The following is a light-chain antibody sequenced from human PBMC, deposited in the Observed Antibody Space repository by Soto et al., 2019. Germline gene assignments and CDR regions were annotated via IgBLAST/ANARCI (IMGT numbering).Light chain of an antibody. J-gene: IGKJ2*01. CDR1: QSLVHSDGIFY. Sequence: DVVLTQSPLSLPVTLGQPASISCRSSQSLVHSDGIFYLNWFQQRPGQSPRRLIYKVSTRDYGVPDRFGGSGSGTDFTLEISRVEAEDVGVYYCMQGSHWPYTFGQGTKLEIK. CDR2: KVS. V-gene: IGKV2-30*02. CDR3: MQGSHWPYT.